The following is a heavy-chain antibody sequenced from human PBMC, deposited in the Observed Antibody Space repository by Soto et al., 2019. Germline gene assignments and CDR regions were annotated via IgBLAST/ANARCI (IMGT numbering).Heavy chain of an antibody. V-gene: IGHV3-23*01. CDR3: ARPATGLAAIDH. CDR1: GFPFSSYA. CDR2: ITYNGGAT. D-gene: IGHD1-26*01. J-gene: IGHJ4*02. Sequence: PGGSLRLSCAASGFPFSSYAMSWVRQAPGKGLQWVSGITYNGGATYYADSVKGRFTISRDNSKNTLYLQLNTLGAEDTAVYYCARPATGLAAIDHWGQGALVTVSS.